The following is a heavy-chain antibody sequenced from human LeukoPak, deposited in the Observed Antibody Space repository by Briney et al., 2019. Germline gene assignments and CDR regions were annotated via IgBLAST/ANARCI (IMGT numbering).Heavy chain of an antibody. CDR3: AKDGQAFSYGPGRRFDY. CDR1: GFTFSSYA. J-gene: IGHJ4*02. CDR2: ISGSGGST. Sequence: GGSLRLSCAASGFTFSSYAMSWVRQAPGKGLEWVSAISGSGGSTYYAESAKGRFTISRDNSKSTLYLQMNSLRAEDTAVYSCAKDGQAFSYGPGRRFDYWGQGTLVTVSS. V-gene: IGHV3-23*01. D-gene: IGHD3-10*01.